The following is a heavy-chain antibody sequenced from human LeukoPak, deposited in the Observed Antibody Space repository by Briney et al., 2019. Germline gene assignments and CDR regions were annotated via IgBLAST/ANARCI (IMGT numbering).Heavy chain of an antibody. D-gene: IGHD6-19*01. V-gene: IGHV1-24*01. Sequence: ASVKVSCKVSGYTLAELSMHWVRQAPGKGLEWMGGFDPEDGETIYAQKFQGRVTMTRNTSISTAYMELSSLRSEDTAVYYCAREYVAGYYYYGMDVWGQGTTVTVSS. J-gene: IGHJ6*02. CDR1: GYTLAELS. CDR2: FDPEDGET. CDR3: AREYVAGYYYYGMDV.